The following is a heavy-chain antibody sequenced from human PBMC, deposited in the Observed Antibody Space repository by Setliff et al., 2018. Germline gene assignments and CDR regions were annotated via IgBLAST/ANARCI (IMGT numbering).Heavy chain of an antibody. CDR1: GFIFDDYG. CDR3: AKRGPYCSGGTCHYYFDY. D-gene: IGHD2-15*01. J-gene: IGHJ4*02. CDR2: MSLDETNK. V-gene: IGHV3-30*18. Sequence: GGSLRLSCAASGFIFDDYGMSWVRQAPGKGLEWVAVMSLDETNKYYADSVRGRFTISRDNSKNTVYLEMNSLRAEDTAVYYCAKRGPYCSGGTCHYYFDYWGQGTLVTVSS.